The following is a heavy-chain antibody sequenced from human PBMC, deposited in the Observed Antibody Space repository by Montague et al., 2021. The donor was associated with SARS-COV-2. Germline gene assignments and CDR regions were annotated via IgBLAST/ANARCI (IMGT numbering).Heavy chain of an antibody. CDR3: VRGIEAAGSYDY. V-gene: IGHV6-1*01. D-gene: IGHD6-13*01. CDR2: TYYRSMWKS. J-gene: IGHJ4*02. Sequence: CAISGDSVSSNSATWNWIRQSPSRGIEWLGRTYYRSMWKSDYARSVKSRIAINPDTSKNQFSLQLSSVTPEDTVLYYCVRGIEAAGSYDYWGQGTLVTVSS. CDR1: GDSVSSNSAT.